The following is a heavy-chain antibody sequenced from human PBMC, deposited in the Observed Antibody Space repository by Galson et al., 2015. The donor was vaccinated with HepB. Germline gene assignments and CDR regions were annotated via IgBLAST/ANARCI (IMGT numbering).Heavy chain of an antibody. CDR2: FGGPLATT. CDR3: AKATRGTCSGADCYYFDS. Sequence: SLRLGCAAAGGSCGTYAMSWGGRGPGEGLEGVATFGGPLATTYHADSVMGRCTIPRENAKNPLSRQMDGLRAEDTAIYYCAKATRGTCSGADCYYFDSWGQGTLVTVSS. V-gene: IGHV3-23*01. D-gene: IGHD2-21*02. CDR1: GGSCGTYA. J-gene: IGHJ4*02.